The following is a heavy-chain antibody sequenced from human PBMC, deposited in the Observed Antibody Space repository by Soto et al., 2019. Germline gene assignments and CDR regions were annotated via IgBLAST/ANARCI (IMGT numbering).Heavy chain of an antibody. CDR3: ARDFAYFDS. V-gene: IGHV4-61*01. CDR2: VYHTGRT. J-gene: IGHJ4*02. Sequence: LSLTCTVSGGSFKSGSYSWSWIRQPPGKGLEWIGYVYHTGRTGYNPSLKSRVSISMDTSKNQFSLNLDSVTAADTAVYFCARDFAYFDSWGQGTLVTVSS. D-gene: IGHD3-3*01. CDR1: GGSFKSGSYS.